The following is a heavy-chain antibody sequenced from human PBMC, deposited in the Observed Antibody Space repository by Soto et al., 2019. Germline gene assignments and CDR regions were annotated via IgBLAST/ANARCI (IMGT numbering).Heavy chain of an antibody. CDR1: GGSLSTYY. J-gene: IGHJ5*02. D-gene: IGHD6-13*01. V-gene: IGHV4-59*01. CDR3: AGGSSGDWFDP. CDR2: LYYSGTT. Sequence: QVQLQESGPGLVKPSETLSLTCTVSGGSLSTYYWSWIRQSPGKGLEWMGYLYYSGTTYYNPSLKSRLTISEDTSKSQFSLKLTSVTTADTAVYYCAGGSSGDWFDPWGQGTQVIVSS.